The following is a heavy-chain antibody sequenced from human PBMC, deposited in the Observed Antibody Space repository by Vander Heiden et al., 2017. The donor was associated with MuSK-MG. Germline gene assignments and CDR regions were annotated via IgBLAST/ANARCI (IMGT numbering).Heavy chain of an antibody. D-gene: IGHD3-22*01. J-gene: IGHJ3*02. V-gene: IGHV1-69*01. Sequence: QMQLVQSGAEVKKPGSSVKVSCKASGGTFSSYAISWVRQAPGQGLEWMGGIIPIFGTANYAQKFQGRVTITADESTSTAYMELSSLRSEDTAVYYCARQSDYYDSSGYYRYDAFDIWGQGTMVTVSS. CDR1: GGTFSSYA. CDR2: IIPIFGTA. CDR3: ARQSDYYDSSGYYRYDAFDI.